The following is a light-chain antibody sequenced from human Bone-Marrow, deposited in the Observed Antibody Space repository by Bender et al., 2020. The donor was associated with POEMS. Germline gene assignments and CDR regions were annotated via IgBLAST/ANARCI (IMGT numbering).Light chain of an antibody. Sequence: QSVLTQPPSVSGAPGQRVTISCTGSSSNIGAGYDVYWYQQLPGKAPKLLTYGNNNRPSGVPDRFSGSKSGTSASLAITGLQAEDEGDYYCQSYDNSLGGWVFGGGTKLTVL. CDR2: GNN. CDR1: SSNIGAGYD. J-gene: IGLJ3*02. V-gene: IGLV1-40*01. CDR3: QSYDNSLGGWV.